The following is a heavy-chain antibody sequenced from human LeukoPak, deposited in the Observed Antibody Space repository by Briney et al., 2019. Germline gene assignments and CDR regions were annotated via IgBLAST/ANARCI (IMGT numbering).Heavy chain of an antibody. D-gene: IGHD6-19*01. Sequence: GGSLRLSCAASGFTLSRHPIFGVRQAPGKGREWGAVISHDGGNKYYTDSVKGRCTVSRDNSKNTVYLHMSSLRPNDPALYHCARDPRIAVAGTTAYDSFFHMDVWGKGPTVLVSS. CDR3: ARDPRIAVAGTTAYDSFFHMDV. CDR1: GFTLSRHP. CDR2: ISHDGGNK. J-gene: IGHJ6*03. V-gene: IGHV3-30*04.